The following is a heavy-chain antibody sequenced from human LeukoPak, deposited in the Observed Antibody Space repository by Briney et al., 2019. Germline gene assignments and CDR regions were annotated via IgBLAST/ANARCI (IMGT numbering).Heavy chain of an antibody. J-gene: IGHJ6*02. V-gene: IGHV1-69*02. CDR2: IIPILGIA. D-gene: IGHD2-2*02. CDR1: GGTFSSYT. Sequence: ASVKVSCKASGGTFSSYTISWVRQAPGQGLEWMGRIIPILGIANYAQKFQGRATITADKSTSTAYMELSSLRSEDTAVYYCASGYCSSTSCYNYGMDVWGQGTTVTVSS. CDR3: ASGYCSSTSCYNYGMDV.